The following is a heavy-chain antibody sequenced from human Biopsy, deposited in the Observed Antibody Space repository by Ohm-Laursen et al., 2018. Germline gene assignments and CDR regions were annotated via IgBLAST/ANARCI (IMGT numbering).Heavy chain of an antibody. J-gene: IGHJ2*01. Sequence: SLRLSCTASGFTFGHYAMHWVRQAPGKGLEWISLIWYDGTNEDYADSVKGRFTISRDNSKNTLYLQINTLTLEDTAFYYCARGLSSGWYGYFDVWGRGTLVTVYS. V-gene: IGHV3-33*01. CDR3: ARGLSSGWYGYFDV. D-gene: IGHD6-19*01. CDR2: IWYDGTNE. CDR1: GFTFGHYA.